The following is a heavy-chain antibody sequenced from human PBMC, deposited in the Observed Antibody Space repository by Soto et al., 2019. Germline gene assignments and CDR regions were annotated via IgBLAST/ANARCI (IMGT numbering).Heavy chain of an antibody. CDR3: AREGECLRYSSSYFDY. CDR2: ISSSSSYI. D-gene: IGHD6-13*01. J-gene: IGHJ4*02. CDR1: GFTFSSYS. Sequence: GGSLRLSCAASGFTFSSYSMNWVRQAPGKGLEWVSSISSSSSYIYYADSVKGRFTISRDNAKNSLYLQMNSLRAEDTAVYYCAREGECLRYSSSYFDYWGQGTLVTVSS. V-gene: IGHV3-21*01.